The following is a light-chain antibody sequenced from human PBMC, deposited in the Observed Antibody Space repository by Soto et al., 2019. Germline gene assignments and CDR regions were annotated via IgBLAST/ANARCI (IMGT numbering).Light chain of an antibody. CDR3: SSFTSTSTRL. CDR1: SSDIGSYDY. J-gene: IGLJ1*01. V-gene: IGLV2-14*01. Sequence: QSALTQPASVSGSPGQSITISCTGTSSDIGSYDYVSWYQQHPGKAPNLIIYEVTDRPSGVSNRFSGSKSGNTASLTISVLQAEDEADYYCSSFTSTSTRLFGSGTKV. CDR2: EVT.